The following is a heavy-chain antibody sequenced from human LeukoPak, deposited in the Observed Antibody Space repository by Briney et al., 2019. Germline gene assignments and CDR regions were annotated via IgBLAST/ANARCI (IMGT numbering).Heavy chain of an antibody. Sequence: GGSLRLSCAASGFTFSSYWMHWVRQAPGKGLVWVSRIRSDGSSTTYADSVKGRFTISRDNTKNTLYLQTNSLRADDTAVYYCARDDYNRHWGQGTLVTVSS. CDR2: IRSDGSST. V-gene: IGHV3-74*01. J-gene: IGHJ4*02. CDR3: ARDDYNRH. D-gene: IGHD4-11*01. CDR1: GFTFSSYW.